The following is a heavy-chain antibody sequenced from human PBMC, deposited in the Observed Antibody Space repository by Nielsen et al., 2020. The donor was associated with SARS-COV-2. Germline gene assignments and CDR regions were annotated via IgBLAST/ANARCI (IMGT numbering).Heavy chain of an antibody. V-gene: IGHV3-33*01. Sequence: GGSLRLSCAASGFTFSSYGMHWVRQAPGKGLEWVAVIWYDGSNKYYADSVKGRFTISRDNSKDTLYLQMNNLKGEDTALYYCARGRFGGFRTGGFGMDVWGQGTTVTVSS. CDR2: IWYDGSNK. CDR3: ARGRFGGFRTGGFGMDV. D-gene: IGHD3-10*01. CDR1: GFTFSSYG. J-gene: IGHJ6*02.